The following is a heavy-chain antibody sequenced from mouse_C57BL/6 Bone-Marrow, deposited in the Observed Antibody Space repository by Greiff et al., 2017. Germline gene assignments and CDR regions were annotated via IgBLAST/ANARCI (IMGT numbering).Heavy chain of an antibody. D-gene: IGHD2-3*01. CDR1: GFNIKDDY. CDR3: TWDGPYYAMDY. J-gene: IGHJ4*01. Sequence: EVQLQQSGAELVRPGASVKLSCTASGFNIKDDYMHWVKQRPEQGLEWIGWVDPENGDTEYASKFQGKATITADTSSNTAYLQLSRLTSEDTAVYYCTWDGPYYAMDYWGQGTSVTVSS. V-gene: IGHV14-4*01. CDR2: VDPENGDT.